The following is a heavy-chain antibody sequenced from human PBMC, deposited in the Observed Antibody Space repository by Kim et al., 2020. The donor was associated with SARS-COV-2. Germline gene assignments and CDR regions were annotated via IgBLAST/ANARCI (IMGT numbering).Heavy chain of an antibody. Sequence: AQKFQGRVTMTEEQSTDTAYMELSSLRSEDTAVYYCATGPPYGSGNWFDPWGQGTLVTVSS. J-gene: IGHJ5*02. CDR3: ATGPPYGSGNWFDP. V-gene: IGHV1-24*01. D-gene: IGHD3-10*01.